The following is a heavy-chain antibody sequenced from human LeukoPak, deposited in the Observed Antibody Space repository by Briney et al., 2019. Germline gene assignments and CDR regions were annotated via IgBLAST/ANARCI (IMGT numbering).Heavy chain of an antibody. Sequence: PSETLSLTCTVSGGSISSYYWSWIRQPPGKGLEWIGYIYYSGSTNYNPSLKSRVTISVDTAKNQFSLKLSSVTAADTAVYYCARSNRTYYDFLSGSYYYGMDVWGQGTTVTVSS. CDR3: ARSNRTYYDFLSGSYYYGMDV. D-gene: IGHD3-3*01. CDR1: GGSISSYY. J-gene: IGHJ6*02. CDR2: IYYSGST. V-gene: IGHV4-59*01.